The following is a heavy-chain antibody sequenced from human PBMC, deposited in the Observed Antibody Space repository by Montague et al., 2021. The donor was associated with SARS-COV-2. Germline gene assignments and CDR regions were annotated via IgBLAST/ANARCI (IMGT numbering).Heavy chain of an antibody. D-gene: IGHD3-22*01. J-gene: IGHJ4*02. CDR3: ARSTKRVFTYDYDSSGYASDC. Sequence: SETLSLTCAVYGGSFSGYYWSWIRQPPGKGLEWIVEINHSGSTKYNPPLKSRVTISVDTSKNQFSLKLSSVTVADTAVYHCARSTKRVFTYDYDSSGYASDCWGQGTLVTVSS. V-gene: IGHV4-34*01. CDR1: GGSFSGYY. CDR2: INHSGST.